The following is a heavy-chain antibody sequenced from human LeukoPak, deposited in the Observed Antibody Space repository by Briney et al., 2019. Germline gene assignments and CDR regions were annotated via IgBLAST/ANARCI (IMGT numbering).Heavy chain of an antibody. D-gene: IGHD3-10*01. CDR1: GITFSSYW. CDR3: ARGLLWFGELFDY. J-gene: IGHJ4*02. CDR2: INSDGSST. V-gene: IGHV3-74*01. Sequence: GGSLRLSCAASGITFSSYWMHWVRQAPGKGLVWVSRINSDGSSTSYADSVKGRFTISRDNAKNTLYLQMNSLRAEDTAVYYCARGLLWFGELFDYWGQGTLVTVSS.